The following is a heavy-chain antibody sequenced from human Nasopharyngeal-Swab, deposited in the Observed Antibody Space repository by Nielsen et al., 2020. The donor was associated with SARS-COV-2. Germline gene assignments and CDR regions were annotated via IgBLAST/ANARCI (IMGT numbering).Heavy chain of an antibody. J-gene: IGHJ4*02. CDR3: ARADWNDPTTFDY. D-gene: IGHD1-1*01. CDR2: ISYDGSNK. V-gene: IGHV3-30-3*01. Sequence: LSLTCAASGFTFSSYAMHWVRQAPGKGLEWVAVISYDGSNKYYADSVKGRFTISRDNFKNTLYLQMNSLRAEDTAVYYCARADWNDPTTFDYWGQGTLVTVSS. CDR1: GFTFSSYA.